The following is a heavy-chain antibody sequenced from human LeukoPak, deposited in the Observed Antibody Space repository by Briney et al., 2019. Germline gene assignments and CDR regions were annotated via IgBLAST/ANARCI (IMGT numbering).Heavy chain of an antibody. Sequence: SETLSLTCTVSGGSISSSGYYWGWIRQPPGKGLEWIGSIYYSGSTYYNPSLKSRVTISVDTSKNQFSLKLSSVTAADTAVYYCARGSSWSLYFDYWGQGTLVTVSS. J-gene: IGHJ4*02. D-gene: IGHD6-13*01. V-gene: IGHV4-39*07. CDR1: GGSISSSGYY. CDR3: ARGSSWSLYFDY. CDR2: IYYSGST.